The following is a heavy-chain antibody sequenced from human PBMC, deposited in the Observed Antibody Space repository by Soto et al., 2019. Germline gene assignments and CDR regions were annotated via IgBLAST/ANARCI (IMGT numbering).Heavy chain of an antibody. V-gene: IGHV3-74*01. D-gene: IGHD5-18*01. CDR3: TRDRGYTRGAFDI. CDR1: EFTCSSYW. CDR2: INNDGSST. Sequence: GGSLRLSCAAAEFTCSSYWVHWVRQVPGKGLVWVSRINNDGSSTNYADSVKGRFTISRDNAKNTLYLQMNNLRAEDTAVYYCTRDRGYTRGAFDIWGQGTMVTVSS. J-gene: IGHJ3*02.